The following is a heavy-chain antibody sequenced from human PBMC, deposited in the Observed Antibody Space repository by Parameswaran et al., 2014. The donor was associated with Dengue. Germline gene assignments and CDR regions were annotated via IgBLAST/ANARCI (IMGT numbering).Heavy chain of an antibody. CDR3: AREGSYYDFWSGYYRGAFDI. D-gene: IGHD3-3*01. CDR2: ISSSSSTI. V-gene: IGHV3-48*01. Sequence: VRQAPGKGLEWVSYISSSSSTIYYADSVKGRFTISRDNAKNSLYLQMNSLRAEDTAVYYCAREGSYYDFWSGYYRGAFDIWGQGTMVPSPQ. J-gene: IGHJ3*02.